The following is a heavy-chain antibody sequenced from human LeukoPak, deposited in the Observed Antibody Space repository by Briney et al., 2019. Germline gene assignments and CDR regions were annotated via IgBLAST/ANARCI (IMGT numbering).Heavy chain of an antibody. J-gene: IGHJ4*02. V-gene: IGHV3-9*01. CDR3: AKDGAPYSGSYFDY. D-gene: IGHD1-26*01. CDR2: ISWNSGSI. Sequence: GGSLRLSCAASVFTFDDYAMHWVRQAPGKGLEGVSGISWNSGSIGYADSVKGRFTISRDNAKNSLYLQMNSLRAEDTALYYCAKDGAPYSGSYFDYWGQGTLVTVSS. CDR1: VFTFDDYA.